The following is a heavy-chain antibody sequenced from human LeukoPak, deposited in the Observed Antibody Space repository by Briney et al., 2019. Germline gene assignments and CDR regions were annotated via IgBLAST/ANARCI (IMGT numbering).Heavy chain of an antibody. CDR3: ARDLGSEAKVRGVHDY. Sequence: EASVKVSCKASGYTFTSYAMNWVRQAPGQGLEWMGWINTNTGNPTYAQGFTGRFVFSLDTSVSTAYLQISSLKAEDTAVYYCARDLGSEAKVRGVHDYWGQGTLVTVSS. D-gene: IGHD3-10*01. CDR1: GYTFTSYA. CDR2: INTNTGNP. V-gene: IGHV7-4-1*02. J-gene: IGHJ4*02.